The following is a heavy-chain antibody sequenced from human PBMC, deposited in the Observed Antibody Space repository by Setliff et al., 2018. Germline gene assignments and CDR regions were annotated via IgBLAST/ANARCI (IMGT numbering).Heavy chain of an antibody. J-gene: IGHJ5*02. Sequence: SETLSLTCTVSGGSISSGSNYWSWIRQPAGRGLEWIGHIDPSGNTNYHPSLKSRVTISGDTSKNQFSLKLSSMTAADTAVYYCARDRGGSSSWYTLGWLDPWGQGTLVTVSS. CDR1: GGSISSGSNY. CDR3: ARDRGGSSSWYTLGWLDP. D-gene: IGHD6-13*01. V-gene: IGHV4-61*09. CDR2: IDPSGNT.